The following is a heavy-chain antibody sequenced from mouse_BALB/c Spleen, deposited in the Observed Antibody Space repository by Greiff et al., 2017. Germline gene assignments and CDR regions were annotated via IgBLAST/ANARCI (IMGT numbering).Heavy chain of an antibody. Sequence: EVQRVESGPELVKPGASVKISCKTSGYTFTEYTMHWVKQSHGKSLEWIGGINPNNGGTSYNQKFKGKATLTVDKSSSTAYMELRSLTSEDSAVYYCARGGYGNYGYYAMDYWGQGTSVTVAS. D-gene: IGHD2-1*01. CDR1: GYTFTEYT. V-gene: IGHV1-18*01. CDR2: INPNNGGT. CDR3: ARGGYGNYGYYAMDY. J-gene: IGHJ4*01.